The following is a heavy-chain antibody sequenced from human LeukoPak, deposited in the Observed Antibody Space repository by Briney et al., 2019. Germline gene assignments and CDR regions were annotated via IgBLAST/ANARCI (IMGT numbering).Heavy chain of an antibody. D-gene: IGHD3-22*01. CDR3: ARSSESYDSSGYYSYYFDY. V-gene: IGHV4-59*01. CDR2: IYYSGST. Sequence: PSETLSLTCTVSGGSISSYYWSWIRQPPGKGLVWIGYIYYSGSTHYNPSLRSRVTKSVDTSKNQFSLKLRSVTAADTAVYYCARSSESYDSSGYYSYYFDYWGQGTLVTVSS. CDR1: GGSISSYY. J-gene: IGHJ4*02.